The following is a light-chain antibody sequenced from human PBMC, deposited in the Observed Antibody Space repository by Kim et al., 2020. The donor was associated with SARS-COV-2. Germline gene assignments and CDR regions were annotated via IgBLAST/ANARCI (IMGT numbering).Light chain of an antibody. CDR1: SGSIASNY. V-gene: IGLV6-57*03. Sequence: NFMLTQPHSVSEYPGKTVTISCTRSSGSIASNYVQWYQQRPGSAPTPVIYEDNQRPSGVPDRFSGSIDSSSNSASLTISGLKTEDEADYYCQSYESNFWVFGGGTKLTVL. J-gene: IGLJ3*02. CDR3: QSYESNFWV. CDR2: EDN.